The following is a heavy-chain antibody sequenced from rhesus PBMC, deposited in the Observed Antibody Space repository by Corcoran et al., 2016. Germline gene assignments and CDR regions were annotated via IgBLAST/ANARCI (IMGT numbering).Heavy chain of an antibody. CDR2: NHGGRGST. CDR3: ARNTPGIQRKHYSFDY. CDR1: GGSISGDYD. J-gene: IGHJ4*01. V-gene: IGHV4-76*01. D-gene: IGHD5-42*01. Sequence: QVQLQESGPGLVKPSETLSLTCAVSGGSISGDYDWTWIRQPPGKGREWIGYNHGGRGSTTYNPSLKNRVTCSKDTSKNQFSRKLSSVTAADTAVYFCARNTPGIQRKHYSFDYWGQGVLVTVSS.